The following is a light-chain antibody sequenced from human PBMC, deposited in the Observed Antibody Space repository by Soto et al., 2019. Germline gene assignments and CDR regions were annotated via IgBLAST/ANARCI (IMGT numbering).Light chain of an antibody. CDR2: EDN. J-gene: IGLJ2*01. Sequence: NFMLTQPHSVSESPGKTVTISCTRSSGSIASSYVQWYQQRPGSAPTTVIYEDNQRPSGVPDRFSGSIDSSSNSASLTISGLKTEDEADYYCQSYDSSIVVFGGGTKVTVL. CDR1: SGSIASSY. CDR3: QSYDSSIVV. V-gene: IGLV6-57*04.